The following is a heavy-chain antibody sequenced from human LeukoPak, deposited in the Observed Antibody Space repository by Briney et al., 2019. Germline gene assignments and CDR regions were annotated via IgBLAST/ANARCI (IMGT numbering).Heavy chain of an antibody. Sequence: SETLSLTCTVSGGSISSSSYYWGWIRQPPGKGLEWIGSIYYSGSTYYNPSLKSRVTISVDTSKNQFSLKLSSVTAADTAVYYCARLFSSGGYFDYWGQGTLVTVSS. CDR1: GGSISSSSYY. CDR3: ARLFSSGGYFDY. J-gene: IGHJ4*02. CDR2: IYYSGST. D-gene: IGHD6-19*01. V-gene: IGHV4-39*01.